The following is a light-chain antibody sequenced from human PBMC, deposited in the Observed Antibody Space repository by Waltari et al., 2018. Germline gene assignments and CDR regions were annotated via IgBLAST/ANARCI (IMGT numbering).Light chain of an antibody. J-gene: IGLJ3*02. CDR2: SNY. CDR3: ATWDDSLDTPV. Sequence: QSVPTQPPSVSGTPGQRVTISCSGSSSDIGRNTVNWYQHLPGTAPNLLIYSNYQRPAGVPDRFSGSKSGTSASLAISGLQSEDEADYYCATWDDSLDTPVFGGGTKLTVL. CDR1: SSDIGRNT. V-gene: IGLV1-44*01.